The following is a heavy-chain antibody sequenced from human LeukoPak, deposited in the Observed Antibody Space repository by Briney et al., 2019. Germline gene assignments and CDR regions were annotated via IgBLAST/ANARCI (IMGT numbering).Heavy chain of an antibody. Sequence: SETLSLTCTVSGGSMIRTDYYWGWLRQPPGKGLEWIGCVYHSRTTYFNPSFESRVSVSVDTSKNQFSLKLSSVTAADMAVYYCARRYYDILTGPDHFDDWGQGTLVTVSS. CDR3: ARRYYDILTGPDHFDD. J-gene: IGHJ4*02. CDR1: GGSMIRTDYY. V-gene: IGHV4-39*07. CDR2: VYHSRTT. D-gene: IGHD3-9*01.